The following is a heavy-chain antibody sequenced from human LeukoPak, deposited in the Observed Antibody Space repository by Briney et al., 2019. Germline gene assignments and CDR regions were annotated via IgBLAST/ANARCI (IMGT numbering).Heavy chain of an antibody. Sequence: PSETLSPTCTVSGGSISSYYWSWIRQPPGKGLEWIGYIYYSGGTNYNPSLKSRVTISVDTSKNQFSLKLSSVTAVDTAVYYCARTMVRGVRGAFDIWGQGTMVTVSS. CDR2: IYYSGGT. V-gene: IGHV4-59*01. CDR3: ARTMVRGVRGAFDI. CDR1: GGSISSYY. J-gene: IGHJ3*02. D-gene: IGHD3-10*01.